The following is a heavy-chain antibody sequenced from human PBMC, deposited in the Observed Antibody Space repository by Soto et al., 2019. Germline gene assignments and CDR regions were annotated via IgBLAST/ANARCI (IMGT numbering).Heavy chain of an antibody. Sequence: GASVKVSCKASGYRFTSYGIGWVRQAPGQGLEWMGWINAYNGNTKYAQNLQGRVTLTTDTSTSTAYMELSSLRSEDTAVYYCARSIVVVTAADYWGQGTLVTVSS. CDR1: GYRFTSYG. CDR2: INAYNGNT. J-gene: IGHJ4*02. V-gene: IGHV1-18*01. CDR3: ARSIVVVTAADY. D-gene: IGHD2-21*02.